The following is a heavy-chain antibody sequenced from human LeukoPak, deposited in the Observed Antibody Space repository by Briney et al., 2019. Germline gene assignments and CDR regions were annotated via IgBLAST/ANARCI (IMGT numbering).Heavy chain of an antibody. CDR1: GYTFTSYG. CDR3: ARDLYDIAVAGRFDY. Sequence: ASVEVFCEASGYTFTSYGISWVRQAPGQGLEEMMCISAYNGNTNYAQKLQGRVTMTTDTSTSTAYMELRSLRSDDTAVYYCARDLYDIAVAGRFDYWGQGTLVTVSS. V-gene: IGHV1-18*04. CDR2: ISAYNGNT. J-gene: IGHJ4*02. D-gene: IGHD6-19*01.